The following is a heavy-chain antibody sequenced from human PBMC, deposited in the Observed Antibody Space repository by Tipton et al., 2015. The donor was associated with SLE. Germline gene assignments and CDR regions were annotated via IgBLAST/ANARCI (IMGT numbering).Heavy chain of an antibody. CDR1: GFNFSNYW. CDR3: TRGPSPPSFDP. J-gene: IGHJ5*02. Sequence: SLRLSCAASGFNFSNYWMHWVRQAPGRGLVWVSRISGGGGSTTYADFVKGRFTISRDNAKNTLYLQMNSLRAEDTAVYYCTRGPSPPSFDPWGQGILVTVSS. V-gene: IGHV3-74*01. CDR2: ISGGGGST.